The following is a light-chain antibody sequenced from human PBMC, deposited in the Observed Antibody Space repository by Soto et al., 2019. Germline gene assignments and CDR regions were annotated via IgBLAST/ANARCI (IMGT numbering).Light chain of an antibody. V-gene: IGKV3-15*01. J-gene: IGKJ5*01. CDR2: GAS. Sequence: EVVMTQSPATLSVSPGERATLSCRASQTILSNLAWYQRKPGQAPRLLLYGASTRGTGIPARFSGGGSGTEFTLTISSLKSEDYAVYYCQQYKSWPPITFGQGTRLENK. CDR1: QTILSN. CDR3: QQYKSWPPIT.